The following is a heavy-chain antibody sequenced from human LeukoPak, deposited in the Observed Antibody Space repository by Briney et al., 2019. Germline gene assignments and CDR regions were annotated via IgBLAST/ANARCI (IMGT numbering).Heavy chain of an antibody. CDR1: GYPFTSYG. Sequence: ASVKVSCKASGYPFTSYGISWVRQAPGQGLEWMGWISTYNGNTNYAQKVQGRVTLTRDTSTSTAYMELRSLRPDDTAVYYCARGGVGGGYYLYYFDYWGQGTLVTVSS. J-gene: IGHJ4*02. CDR2: ISTYNGNT. D-gene: IGHD3-22*01. V-gene: IGHV1-18*01. CDR3: ARGGVGGGYYLYYFDY.